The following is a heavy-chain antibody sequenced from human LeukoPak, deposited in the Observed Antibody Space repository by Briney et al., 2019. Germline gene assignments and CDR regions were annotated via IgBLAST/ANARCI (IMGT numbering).Heavy chain of an antibody. CDR2: ASHDEVGK. D-gene: IGHD4-17*01. Sequence: GGSLRLSCAASGFTFSSNAMSWVRQAPGKGLEWVAVASHDEVGKQFADSVKGRFTLSRDNSRDSVHLQMNRLRDEDTGVYYCAKDRGYGEHEPFESWGQGSLVTVSS. J-gene: IGHJ4*02. CDR3: AKDRGYGEHEPFES. CDR1: GFTFSSNA. V-gene: IGHV3-30*18.